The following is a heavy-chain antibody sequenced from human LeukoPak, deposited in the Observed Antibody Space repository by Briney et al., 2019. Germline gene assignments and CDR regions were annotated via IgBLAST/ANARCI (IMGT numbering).Heavy chain of an antibody. CDR3: ARDRRGPDLDY. V-gene: IGHV1-46*01. CDR1: GYTFTSYY. D-gene: IGHD1-14*01. J-gene: IGHJ4*02. CDR2: INPSGGST. Sequence: ASVRVSCKAPGYTFTSYYMHWVRQAPGQGLEWMGIINPSGGSTSYAQKFQGRVTMTRDTSTSTVYMELSSLRSEDTAVYYCARDRRGPDLDYWGQGTLVTVSS.